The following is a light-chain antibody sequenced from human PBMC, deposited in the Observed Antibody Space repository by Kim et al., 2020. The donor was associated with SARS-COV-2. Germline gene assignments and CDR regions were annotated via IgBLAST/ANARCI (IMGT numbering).Light chain of an antibody. J-gene: IGLJ3*02. Sequence: ELTQPPSVSGTPGQRVTISCSGSSSQIGSQTVTWYQHLPGTAPKVLIYRNNQRPSGVPDRFSGSKSGTSAFLAISGLRSEDEADYYCAAWDDSLTGRVFGGGTQLTV. V-gene: IGLV1-44*01. CDR3: AAWDDSLTGRV. CDR1: SSQIGSQT. CDR2: RNN.